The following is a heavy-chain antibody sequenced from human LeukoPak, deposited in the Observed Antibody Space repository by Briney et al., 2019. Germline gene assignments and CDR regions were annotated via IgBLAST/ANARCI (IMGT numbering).Heavy chain of an antibody. CDR2: IYPGDSDT. V-gene: IGHV5-51*01. D-gene: IGHD3-22*01. CDR3: ARRSPNYYDSSDFAFDI. CDR1: GYSFTDYW. J-gene: IGHJ3*02. Sequence: GESLKISCKGSGYSFTDYWIGWVRQMPGKGLEWMGIIYPGDSDTRYSPSFQGQVTISADKSISTAYLQWSSLKASDTAMYYCARRSPNYYDSSDFAFDIWGQGTMVTVSS.